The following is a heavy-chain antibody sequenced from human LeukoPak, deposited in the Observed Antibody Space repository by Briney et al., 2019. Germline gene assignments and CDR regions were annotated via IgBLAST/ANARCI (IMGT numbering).Heavy chain of an antibody. J-gene: IGHJ4*02. CDR2: ISGSGGST. CDR1: GFTFSSYA. D-gene: IGHD6-19*01. Sequence: GGSLRLSCAASGFTFSSYAMSWVRQAAGKGLEWVSAISGSGGSTYYADSVNGRFTISRDNSKNTLYLQMNSLRAEDTAVYYCAGIAVAGTSLDYWGQGTLVTVSS. V-gene: IGHV3-23*01. CDR3: AGIAVAGTSLDY.